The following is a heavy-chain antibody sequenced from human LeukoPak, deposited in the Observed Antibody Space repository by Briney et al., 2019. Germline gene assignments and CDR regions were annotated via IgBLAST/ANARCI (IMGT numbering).Heavy chain of an antibody. D-gene: IGHD3-10*01. CDR3: ARAVTYFYGSVTYDWFDP. J-gene: IGHJ5*02. CDR1: GFTFNTYS. Sequence: GGSLRLSCAASGFTFNTYSMSWVRQAPGKGLVWVSRIKSDGSTIYADSVKGRFTISRDNAKNTVYLQMNSLRAEDTAIYYCARAVTYFYGSVTYDWFDPWGQGTLVTVSS. V-gene: IGHV3-74*01. CDR2: IKSDGST.